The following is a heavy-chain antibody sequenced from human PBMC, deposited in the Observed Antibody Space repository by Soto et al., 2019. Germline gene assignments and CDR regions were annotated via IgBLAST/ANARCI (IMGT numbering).Heavy chain of an antibody. Sequence: QITLKESGPTLVRPTQPLTLTCTVSGASLTSSGVGVRWIRQPPGKALEWLASLDRDDDKRYSSSLKSRLTITRDTAKIQGVLTSTNMDPEVTATYYCAHHPYYGMGSYSFDYWGQGALVTVSS. D-gene: IGHD3-10*01. CDR3: AHHPYYGMGSYSFDY. CDR2: LDRDDDK. J-gene: IGHJ4*02. CDR1: GASLTSSGVG. V-gene: IGHV2-5*02.